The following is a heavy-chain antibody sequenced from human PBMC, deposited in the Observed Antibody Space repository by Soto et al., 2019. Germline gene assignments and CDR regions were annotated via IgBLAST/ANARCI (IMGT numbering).Heavy chain of an antibody. Sequence: QPGGSLRLSCAASGFTFSSYAMSWVRQAPGKGLEWVSAISGSGGSTYYADSVKGRFTISRDNSKNTLYLQMNSLRAEDTALYYCAKDPSYYDSGNYGTLYNWFDPWGQGTLVTVSS. J-gene: IGHJ5*02. V-gene: IGHV3-23*01. CDR2: ISGSGGST. CDR1: GFTFSSYA. CDR3: AKDPSYYDSGNYGTLYNWFDP. D-gene: IGHD3-10*01.